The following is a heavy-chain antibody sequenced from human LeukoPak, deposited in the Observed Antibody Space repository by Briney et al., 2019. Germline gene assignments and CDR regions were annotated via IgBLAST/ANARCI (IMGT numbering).Heavy chain of an antibody. CDR2: ISAYNGNT. D-gene: IGHD3-10*01. CDR3: AREGGSGSYYPFDY. J-gene: IGHJ4*02. V-gene: IGHV1-18*01. CDR1: GYTFTSYG. Sequence: ASVKVSCKASGYTFTSYGISWVRQAPGQGLEWMGWISAYNGNTNYAQKLQGRVTMTTDTSTSSAYMELSSLRSEDTAVYYCAREGGSGSYYPFDYWGQGTLVTVSS.